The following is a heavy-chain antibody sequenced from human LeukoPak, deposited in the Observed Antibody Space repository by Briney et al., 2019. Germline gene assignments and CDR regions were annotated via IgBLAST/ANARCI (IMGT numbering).Heavy chain of an antibody. D-gene: IGHD3-10*01. CDR2: IYYSGST. J-gene: IGHJ6*03. CDR3: ARGLLDGSGSYLSYYYYMDV. V-gene: IGHV4-59*01. CDR1: GGSISSYY. Sequence: SETLSLTCTVSGGSISSYYWSWIRQPPGKGLEWIGYIYYSGSTNYNPSLKSRVTISVDTSKNQFSLKLSSVTAADTAVYYCARGLLDGSGSYLSYYYYMDVWGKGTTVTISS.